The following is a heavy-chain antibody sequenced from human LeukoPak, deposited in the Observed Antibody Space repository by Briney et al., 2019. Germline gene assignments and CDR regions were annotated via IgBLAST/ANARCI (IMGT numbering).Heavy chain of an antibody. D-gene: IGHD6-19*01. Sequence: SETLSLTCTVSGDSISNYYWNWVRQAADQGLEWIRRMYTSGSPNYNPSLKSRVTMSVDTSKNQFSLNLFSVTAADTAVYYCARSASDAVAGYKIFDYWGQGTLVTVSS. V-gene: IGHV4-4*07. CDR1: GDSISNYY. CDR2: MYTSGSP. J-gene: IGHJ4*02. CDR3: ARSASDAVAGYKIFDY.